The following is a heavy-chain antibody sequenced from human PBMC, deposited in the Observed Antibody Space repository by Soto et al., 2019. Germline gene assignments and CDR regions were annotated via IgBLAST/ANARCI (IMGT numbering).Heavy chain of an antibody. CDR2: IYYSGST. J-gene: IGHJ4*01. CDR1: GGSISSSSYF. Sequence: SETLSLTCTVSGGSISSSSYFWSWIRQHPGKGLEWIGYIYYSGSTYCNPSLKSRVTISVDTSKNQFPLKLSSVTAADTAVYYCARAPIEWGQGTLVTVSS. CDR3: ARAPIE. D-gene: IGHD1-26*01. V-gene: IGHV4-31*03.